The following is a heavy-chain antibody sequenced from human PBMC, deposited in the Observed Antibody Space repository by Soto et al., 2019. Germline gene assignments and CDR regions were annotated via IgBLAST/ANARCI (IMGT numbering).Heavy chain of an antibody. V-gene: IGHV3-30-3*01. CDR1: GFTFSSYA. J-gene: IGHJ4*02. CDR3: ARVTAMVYYFDY. D-gene: IGHD5-18*01. Sequence: QVQLVESGGGVVQPGRSLRLSCAASGFTFSSYAMHWVRQAPGKGLEWVAVISYDGSNKYYADSVKGRFTISRDNSKNTLYVQMNSLRAEDTAVYYCARVTAMVYYFDYWGQGTLVTVSS. CDR2: ISYDGSNK.